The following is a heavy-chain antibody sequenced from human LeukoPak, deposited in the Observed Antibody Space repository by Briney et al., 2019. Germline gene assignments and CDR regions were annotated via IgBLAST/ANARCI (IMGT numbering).Heavy chain of an antibody. CDR3: TRAPSLSWFDP. D-gene: IGHD3-10*01. CDR1: GFTFGDYA. J-gene: IGHJ5*02. Sequence: GGSLRLSCTASGFTFGDYAMSWARQAPGKGLEWVGFIRSKTHGGTTEYAASVKGRFIISRDDSRSIAYLQMNSLKTEDTAVYYCTRAPSLSWFDPWGQGTLVTVSS. CDR2: IRSKTHGGTT. V-gene: IGHV3-49*04.